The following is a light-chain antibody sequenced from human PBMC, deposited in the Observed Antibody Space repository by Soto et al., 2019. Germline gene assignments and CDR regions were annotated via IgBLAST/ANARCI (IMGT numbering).Light chain of an antibody. Sequence: QSVLTQPASVSGSPGQSITISCTGTSSDVGGYNYVSCYQQHPGKAPKLMIYEVSNRPSGVSNRFSGSKSGNTASLTISGLQAEDEADYYCQAWDSSTALYVFGTGTKVTVL. CDR3: QAWDSSTALYV. CDR2: EVS. V-gene: IGLV2-14*01. J-gene: IGLJ1*01. CDR1: SSDVGGYNY.